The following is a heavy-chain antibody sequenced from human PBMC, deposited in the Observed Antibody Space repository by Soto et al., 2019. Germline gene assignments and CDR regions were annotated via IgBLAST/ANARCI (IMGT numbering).Heavy chain of an antibody. J-gene: IGHJ4*02. CDR1: GASITQYY. CDR3: ASGGGSHYHNHEFDF. Sequence: SETLSLTCTVSGASITQYYWNWIRQSPGKGLEWIVSVSSTGSTVYNPSLTSRVTVSLDTSKNQFSLTLNSVTAAGTAVYHCASGGGSHYHNHEFDFCGQGKLVTVSS. D-gene: IGHD3-22*01. V-gene: IGHV4-59*01. CDR2: VSSTGST.